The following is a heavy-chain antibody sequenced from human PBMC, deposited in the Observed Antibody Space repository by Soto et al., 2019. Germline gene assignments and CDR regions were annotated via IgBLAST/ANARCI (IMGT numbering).Heavy chain of an antibody. CDR3: ARNPSNPRSYYYAMDV. J-gene: IGHJ6*02. V-gene: IGHV5-51*01. CDR1: GYTFTDYW. D-gene: IGHD4-4*01. Sequence: GESLKISCKGSGYTFTDYWIGWVRQLPGKGLEWMGIIYPGDSDTRYSPSFQGHVTITVDKSTSTAYLQWNTLKASDTAMYYCARNPSNPRSYYYAMDVWGQGTTVTVSS. CDR2: IYPGDSDT.